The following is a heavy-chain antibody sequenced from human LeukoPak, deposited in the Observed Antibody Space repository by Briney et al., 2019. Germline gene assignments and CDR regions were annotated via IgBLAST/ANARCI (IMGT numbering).Heavy chain of an antibody. Sequence: GESLRISCKGSGYSFTSYWLSWVRQMPGKGLEWMGRIDPSDSYTNYSPSFQGHVTISADKSISTAYLQWSSLKASDTAVYYCAILGYCSSTSCYDGGYWFDPWGQGTLVTVSS. V-gene: IGHV5-10-1*01. CDR3: AILGYCSSTSCYDGGYWFDP. J-gene: IGHJ5*02. CDR1: GYSFTSYW. CDR2: IDPSDSYT. D-gene: IGHD2-2*01.